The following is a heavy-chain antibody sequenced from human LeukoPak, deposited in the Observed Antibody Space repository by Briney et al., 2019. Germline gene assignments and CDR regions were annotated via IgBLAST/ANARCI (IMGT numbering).Heavy chain of an antibody. J-gene: IGHJ3*02. D-gene: IGHD2-2*01. CDR2: IYSGGST. V-gene: IGHV3-66*01. Sequence: PGGSLRLSCAAPGFTVSSNYMSWVRQAPGKGLEWVSVIYSGGSTYYADSVKGRFTISRDNSKNTLYLQMNSLRAEDTAVYYCARDGSSDAFDIWGQGTMVTVSS. CDR3: ARDGSSDAFDI. CDR1: GFTVSSNY.